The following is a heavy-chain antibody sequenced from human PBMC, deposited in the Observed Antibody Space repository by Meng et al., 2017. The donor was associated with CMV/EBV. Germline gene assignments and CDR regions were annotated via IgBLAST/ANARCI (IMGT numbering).Heavy chain of an antibody. CDR3: ARRVVRGPPGDGWFDP. CDR1: GYNLTGHF. J-gene: IGHJ5*02. Sequence: SGYNLTGHFIHWVRQAPGQGLEWMGWINPNSGAIKYAHKFQGFIALTRDASINTAYMELRRLRSDDTAVYYCARRVVRGPPGDGWFDPWGQGTLVTVSS. CDR2: INPNSGAI. V-gene: IGHV1-2*04. D-gene: IGHD3-10*02.